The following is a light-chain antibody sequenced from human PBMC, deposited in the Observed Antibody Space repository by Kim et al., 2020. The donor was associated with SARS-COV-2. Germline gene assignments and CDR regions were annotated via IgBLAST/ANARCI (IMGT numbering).Light chain of an antibody. V-gene: IGLV6-57*03. CDR3: QSYDSSNLKV. J-gene: IGLJ3*02. CDR1: SGSIASNY. CDR2: EDN. Sequence: KTVTISCTRSSGSIASNYVQWYQQRPGSAPTTVIYEDNQRPSGVPDRFSGSIDSSSNSASLTISGLKTEDEADYYCQSYDSSNLKVFGGGTQLTVL.